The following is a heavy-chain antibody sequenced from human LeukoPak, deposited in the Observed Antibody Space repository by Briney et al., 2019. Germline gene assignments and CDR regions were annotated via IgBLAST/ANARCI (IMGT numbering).Heavy chain of an antibody. J-gene: IGHJ4*02. Sequence: TPSETLSLTCAVYGGSFSGYYWSWIRQPPGKGLEWIGEINHSGSTNYNPSLKSRVTISVDTSKNQFSLKLSSVTAADTAVFYCARENSGSYREFDYWGQGTLVTVSS. D-gene: IGHD1-26*01. CDR2: INHSGST. CDR3: ARENSGSYREFDY. V-gene: IGHV4-34*01. CDR1: GGSFSGYY.